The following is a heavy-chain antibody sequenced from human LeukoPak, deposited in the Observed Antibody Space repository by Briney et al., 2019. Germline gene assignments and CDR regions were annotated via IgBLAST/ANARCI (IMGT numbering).Heavy chain of an antibody. CDR2: IYYSGST. Sequence: SETLSLTCTVSGGSISSSSYYWGWIRQPPGKGLEWIGSIYYSGSTYYNPSLKSRVTISVDTSKNQFSLKLSSVTAADTAVYYCARGGLYAGGFDPWGQGTLVTVSS. D-gene: IGHD4-23*01. CDR3: ARGGLYAGGFDP. J-gene: IGHJ5*02. CDR1: GGSISSSSYY. V-gene: IGHV4-39*07.